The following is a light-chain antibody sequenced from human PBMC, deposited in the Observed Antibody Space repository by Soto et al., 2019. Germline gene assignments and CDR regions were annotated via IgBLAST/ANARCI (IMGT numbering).Light chain of an antibody. CDR3: AAWDGGLNGWV. J-gene: IGLJ3*02. CDR2: SND. V-gene: IGLV1-44*01. CDR1: SSNIGSDI. Sequence: QSVLTQPPSASGTPGQRVTISCSGSSSNIGSDIVNWYQQFPGTAPKLFIYSNDQRPSGVPDRFSGSKSGTSASLAISGLQSEDEADYFCAAWDGGLNGWVFGGGTKLTVL.